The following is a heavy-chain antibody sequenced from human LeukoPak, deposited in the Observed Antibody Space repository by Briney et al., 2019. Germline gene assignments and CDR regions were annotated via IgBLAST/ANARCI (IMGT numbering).Heavy chain of an antibody. CDR3: ARTTIVGATGASWFDP. CDR2: IYYSGST. CDR1: GGSVSSSSYY. J-gene: IGHJ5*02. V-gene: IGHV4-39*07. D-gene: IGHD1-26*01. Sequence: SETLSLTCTVSGGSVSSSSYYWGWIRQPPGKGLEWIGSIYYSGSTYYNPSLKSRVTISVDTSKNQFSLKLSSVTAADTAVYYCARTTIVGATGASWFDPWGQGTLVTVSS.